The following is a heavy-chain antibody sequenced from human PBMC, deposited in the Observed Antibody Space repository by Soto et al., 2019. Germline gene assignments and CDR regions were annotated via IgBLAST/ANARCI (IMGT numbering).Heavy chain of an antibody. CDR2: IYYSGST. Sequence: TLSLTCTVSGGSISSGDYYWSWIRQPPGKGLEWIGYIYYSGSTYYNPSLKSRVTISVDTSKNQFSPKLSSVTAADTAVYYCARGYSNYRSLGYWGQGTLVTVSS. CDR3: ARGYSNYRSLGY. CDR1: GGSISSGDYY. V-gene: IGHV4-30-4*01. J-gene: IGHJ4*02. D-gene: IGHD4-4*01.